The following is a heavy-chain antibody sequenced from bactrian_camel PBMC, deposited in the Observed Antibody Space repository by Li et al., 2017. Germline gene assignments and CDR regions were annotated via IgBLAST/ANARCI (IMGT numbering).Heavy chain of an antibody. Sequence: VQLVESGGGSVQAGGSLRLSCAASGYTYRNYCMAWFRQAPGKEREGVAGIGSGDRTTYADSVKGRFTVSKDSAKNTLYLQMNNLKPEDTAMYYCGTNKYCRGSACCNSDFSHWGQGTQVTVS. CDR1: GYTYRNYC. CDR3: GTNKYCRGSACCNSDFSH. V-gene: IGHV3S57*01. D-gene: IGHD2*01. CDR2: IGSGDRT. J-gene: IGHJ4*01.